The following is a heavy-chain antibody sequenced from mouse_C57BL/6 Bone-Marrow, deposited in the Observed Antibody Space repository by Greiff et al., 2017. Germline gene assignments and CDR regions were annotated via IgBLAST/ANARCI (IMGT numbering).Heavy chain of an antibody. Sequence: VQLQQPGAELVIPGSSVQLSCNLSGYTFPSSWTVLVMQRPGQGLEWIGNIYPSDSETHYNQKFKDKATLTVDKSSSTAYMQLSSLTSEDSAVYYCARALGNTVVADYFD. CDR3: ARALGNTVVADYFD. D-gene: IGHD1-1*01. J-gene: IGHJ2*01. CDR1: GYTFPSSW. CDR2: IYPSDSET. V-gene: IGHV1-61*01.